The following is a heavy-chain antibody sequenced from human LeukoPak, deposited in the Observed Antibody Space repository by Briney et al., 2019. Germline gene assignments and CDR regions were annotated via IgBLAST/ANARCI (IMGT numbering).Heavy chain of an antibody. CDR1: GFTFSSYW. J-gene: IGHJ4*02. Sequence: GGSLRLSCAASGFTFSSYWMHWVRQPPGKGLVWVSRIKTDGTTTTYADSVKGRFTISRDNAKNTLYLQMNSLTAEDTALYYYAREGSGWYYFDYWGQGALVTVSS. CDR3: AREGSGWYYFDY. V-gene: IGHV3-74*01. D-gene: IGHD6-19*01. CDR2: IKTDGTTT.